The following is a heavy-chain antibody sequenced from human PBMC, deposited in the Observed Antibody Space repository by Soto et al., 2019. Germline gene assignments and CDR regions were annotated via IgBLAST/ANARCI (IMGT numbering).Heavy chain of an antibody. J-gene: IGHJ6*03. D-gene: IGHD3-3*01. CDR3: ARDRRYDFWSGYYYYMDV. CDR1: GYTFTSYA. CDR2: INAGNGNT. Sequence: ASVKVSCKASGYTFTSYAMHWVRQAPGQRLEWMGRINAGNGNTKYSQKFQGRVTITRDTSASIAYMELSSLRSEDTAVYYCARDRRYDFWSGYYYYMDVWGKGTTVTVSS. V-gene: IGHV1-3*01.